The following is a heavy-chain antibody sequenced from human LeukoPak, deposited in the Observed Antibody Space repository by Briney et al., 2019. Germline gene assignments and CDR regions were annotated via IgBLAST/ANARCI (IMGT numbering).Heavy chain of an antibody. J-gene: IGHJ3*02. CDR3: AREGNSGSGAFDI. D-gene: IGHD1-26*01. CDR1: GYTFTSYG. Sequence: ASVKVSCKASGYTFTSYGISWVRQAPGQGLEWMGWISAYNGNTNYAQKFQGRVTMTRDTSISTAYMELSRLRSDDTAVYYCAREGNSGSGAFDIWGQGTMVTVSS. CDR2: ISAYNGNT. V-gene: IGHV1-18*01.